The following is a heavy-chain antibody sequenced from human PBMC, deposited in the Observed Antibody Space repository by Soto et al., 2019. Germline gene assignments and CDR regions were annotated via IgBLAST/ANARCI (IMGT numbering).Heavy chain of an antibody. Sequence: QVQLVQSGAEEKKPGASVKVSCKASGYTFTSYAMHWVRQAPGQRLEWMGWINAGNGNTKYSQKFQGRVTITGDTSASTAYMELSSLRSEDTAVYYCAWSIVVVTALDYWGQGTLVTVSS. V-gene: IGHV1-3*05. CDR2: INAGNGNT. CDR3: AWSIVVVTALDY. CDR1: GYTFTSYA. J-gene: IGHJ4*02. D-gene: IGHD2-21*02.